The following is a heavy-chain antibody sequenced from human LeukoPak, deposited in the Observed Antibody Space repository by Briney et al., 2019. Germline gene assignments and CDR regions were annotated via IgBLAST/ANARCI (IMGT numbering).Heavy chain of an antibody. CDR1: GFTFSSYG. D-gene: IGHD3-3*01. V-gene: IGHV3-30*18. CDR3: AEWSGYYFDY. CDR2: ISYDGSNK. J-gene: IGHJ4*02. Sequence: GGSLRLSCAASGFTFSSYGMHWVRQAPGKRLEWVAVISYDGSNKYYADSVKGRFTISRDNSKNTLYLQMNSLRAEDTAVYYCAEWSGYYFDYWGQGTLVTVSS.